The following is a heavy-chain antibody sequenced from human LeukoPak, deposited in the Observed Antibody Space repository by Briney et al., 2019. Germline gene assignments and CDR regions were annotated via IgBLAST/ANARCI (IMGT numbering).Heavy chain of an antibody. V-gene: IGHV3-48*03. J-gene: IGHJ4*02. CDR3: ARVYCSGGSCYSGYFDY. CDR2: ISSSGSTI. Sequence: PGGSLRLSCAASGFTFSSYEMNWVRQAPGKGLEGVSYISSSGSTIYYADSVKGRFTISRDNAKNSLYLQMNSLRAEDTAVYYCARVYCSGGSCYSGYFDYWGQGTLVTVSS. CDR1: GFTFSSYE. D-gene: IGHD2-15*01.